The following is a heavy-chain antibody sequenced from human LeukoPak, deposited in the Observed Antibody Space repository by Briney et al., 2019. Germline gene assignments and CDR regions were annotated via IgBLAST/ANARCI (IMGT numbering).Heavy chain of an antibody. CDR1: GGSISSYY. CDR3: ATDVGDYGPIDAFDI. Sequence: KPSETLSLTCTVSGGSISSYYWSWIRQPAGKGLEWIGRIYTSGSTNYNPSLKSRVTMSVDTSKNQFSLKLSSVTAADTAVYYCATDVGDYGPIDAFDIWGQGTMVTVSS. D-gene: IGHD4-17*01. J-gene: IGHJ3*02. V-gene: IGHV4-4*07. CDR2: IYTSGST.